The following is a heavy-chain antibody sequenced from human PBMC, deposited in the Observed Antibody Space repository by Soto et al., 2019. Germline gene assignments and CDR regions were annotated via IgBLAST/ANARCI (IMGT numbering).Heavy chain of an antibody. Sequence: GGSLRLSCGASGFTFSSYAMHWVRQAPGKGLEWVAVISYDGSNKYYADSVKGRFTISRDNSKSTLYLQMNSLRAEDTALYYCAKGRSYYYYYGVDVWGQGTTVTVSS. V-gene: IGHV3-30-3*01. J-gene: IGHJ6*02. CDR3: AKGRSYYYYYGVDV. CDR1: GFTFSSYA. CDR2: ISYDGSNK.